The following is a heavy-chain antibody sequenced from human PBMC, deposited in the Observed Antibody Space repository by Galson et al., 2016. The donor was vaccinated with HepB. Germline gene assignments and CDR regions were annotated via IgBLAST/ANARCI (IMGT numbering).Heavy chain of an antibody. CDR3: SRDPMVRGVKGYGMDV. Sequence: SLRLSCAASGFTVSSNYMSWVRQAPGKGLEWVSVIYSGGSTYYAASVKGRFTISRDNSKNILYLQMDSLRAEDTAVYYCSRDPMVRGVKGYGMDVWGQGTTVTVSS. CDR2: IYSGGST. V-gene: IGHV3-66*01. J-gene: IGHJ6*02. D-gene: IGHD3-10*01. CDR1: GFTVSSNY.